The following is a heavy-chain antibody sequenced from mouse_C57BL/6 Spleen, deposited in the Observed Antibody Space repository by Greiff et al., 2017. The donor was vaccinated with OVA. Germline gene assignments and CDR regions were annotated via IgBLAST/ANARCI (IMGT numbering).Heavy chain of an antibody. CDR1: GYTFTDYN. V-gene: IGHV1-22*01. CDR2: INPNNGGT. CDR3: AELGRPWFAY. Sequence: VHVKQSGPELVKPGASVKMSCKASGYTFTDYNMHWVKQSHGKSLEWIGYINPNNGGTSYNQKFKGKATLTVNKSSSTAYMELRSLTSEDSAVYYCAELGRPWFAYWGQGTLVTVSA. D-gene: IGHD4-1*01. J-gene: IGHJ3*01.